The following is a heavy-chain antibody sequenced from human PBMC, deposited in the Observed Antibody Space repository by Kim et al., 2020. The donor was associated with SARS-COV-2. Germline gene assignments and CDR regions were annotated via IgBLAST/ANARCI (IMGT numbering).Heavy chain of an antibody. Sequence: GGSLRLSCAASGLTFSNHAMNWVRQAPGKGLEWVSALSNGGTSAYYAASVRGRFTISRDNSKNTLYLQMNSLRAEDSAIYYCAKVGLSYFYDMDVWGLGTTVIVSS. CDR1: GLTFSNHA. D-gene: IGHD1-26*01. CDR3: AKVGLSYFYDMDV. CDR2: LSNGGTSA. J-gene: IGHJ6*02. V-gene: IGHV3-23*01.